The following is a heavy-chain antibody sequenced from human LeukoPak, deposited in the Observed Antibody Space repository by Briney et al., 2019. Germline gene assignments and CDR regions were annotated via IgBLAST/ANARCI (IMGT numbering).Heavy chain of an antibody. D-gene: IGHD1-26*01. CDR3: ARDQGGSYYSFDY. V-gene: IGHV1-8*03. CDR2: MNPNSGNT. CDR1: GYTFTSYD. J-gene: IGHJ4*02. Sequence: ASVKVSCKASGYTFTSYDINWVRQATGQGLEWMGWMNPNSGNTGYAQKFQGRVTITRNTSISTAYMELSRLRSDDTAVYYCARDQGGSYYSFDYWGQGTLVTVSS.